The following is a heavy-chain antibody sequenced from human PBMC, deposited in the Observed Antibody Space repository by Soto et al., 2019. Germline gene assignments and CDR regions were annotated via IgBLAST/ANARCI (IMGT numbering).Heavy chain of an antibody. V-gene: IGHV3-30*14. CDR1: GVTFLGYA. CDR3: ARAYQLTYYFDD. D-gene: IGHD3-9*01. J-gene: IGHJ4*02. Sequence: PGGSLRLSCAGSGVTFLGYAVHWVRQTPGKGLEWVTVISYDGSKTYYADSVKGRFSVSRDDSTNMVFLQMSSLRSEDTAVYHCARAYQLTYYFDDWGPGTPVTVSS. CDR2: ISYDGSKT.